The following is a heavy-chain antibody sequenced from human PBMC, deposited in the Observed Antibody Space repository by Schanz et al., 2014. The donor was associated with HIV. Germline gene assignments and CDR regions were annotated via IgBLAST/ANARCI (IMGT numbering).Heavy chain of an antibody. CDR2: ISGSSIT. V-gene: IGHV3-23*04. Sequence: EVQLVEAGGGLVQPGGSLRLSCAASGFTFSRYWMSWVRQAPGKGLEWVSAISGSSITYSADSVKGRFTISRDNSKNTLYLQMNSLRAEDTAVYYCALSRPSGYGGSWYFDLWGRGTLVAVSP. CDR3: ALSRPSGYGGSWYFDL. CDR1: GFTFSRYW. J-gene: IGHJ2*01. D-gene: IGHD2-15*01.